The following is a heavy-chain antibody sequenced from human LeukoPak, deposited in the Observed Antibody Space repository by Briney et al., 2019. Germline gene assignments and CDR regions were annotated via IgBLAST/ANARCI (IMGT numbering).Heavy chain of an antibody. J-gene: IGHJ3*02. CDR3: ARASITMVRGVILDAFDI. CDR1: GFTFSSYS. D-gene: IGHD3-10*01. Sequence: GGSLRLSCAASGFTFSSYSMNWVRQAPGKGLEWVSSISSSSSYIYYADSVKGRFTISRDNAKNSLYLQMNSLRAEDTAVYYCARASITMVRGVILDAFDIWGQGTMVTVSS. V-gene: IGHV3-21*01. CDR2: ISSSSSYI.